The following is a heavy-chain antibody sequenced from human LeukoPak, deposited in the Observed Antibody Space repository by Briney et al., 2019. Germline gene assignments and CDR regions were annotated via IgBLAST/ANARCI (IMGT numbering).Heavy chain of an antibody. J-gene: IGHJ4*02. CDR2: ISAYNGNT. D-gene: IGHD5-18*01. CDR1: GYTLTSYG. Sequence: ASVKVSCKASGYTLTSYGISWVRQAPGQGLEWMGWISAYNGNTNYAQKLQGRVTMTTDTSTSTAYMELRSLRSDDTAVYYCARDFAEGEDTAMVTIRSFDYWGQRTLVTVSS. CDR3: ARDFAEGEDTAMVTIRSFDY. V-gene: IGHV1-18*01.